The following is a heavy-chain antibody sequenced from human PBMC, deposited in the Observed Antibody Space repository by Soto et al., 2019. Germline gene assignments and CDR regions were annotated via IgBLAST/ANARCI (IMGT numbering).Heavy chain of an antibody. CDR1: GGSISSGDYY. Sequence: SETLSLTCTVSGGSISSGDYYWSWIRQPPGKGLEWIGYIYYSGSTYYNPSLKSRVTISVDTSKNQFSLKLSSVTAADTAVYNCARRYYDFWRGHHWRFDPWGQGTLVTVSS. CDR3: ARRYYDFWRGHHWRFDP. CDR2: IYYSGST. V-gene: IGHV4-30-4*01. D-gene: IGHD3-3*01. J-gene: IGHJ5*02.